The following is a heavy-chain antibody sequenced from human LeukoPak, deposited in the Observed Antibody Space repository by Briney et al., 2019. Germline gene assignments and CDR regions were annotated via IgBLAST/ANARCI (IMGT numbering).Heavy chain of an antibody. CDR3: ARGALSSLFDI. Sequence: GGSLRLSCAASGFTVSSNYMSWVRQAPGKGLEWVSVIYSGGSTYYADSVKGRFTISRDNSKNTLYLQMNSLRAEDTAVYYCARGALSSLFDIWGQGTIVTVSS. CDR1: GFTVSSNY. V-gene: IGHV3-53*01. J-gene: IGHJ3*02. CDR2: IYSGGST.